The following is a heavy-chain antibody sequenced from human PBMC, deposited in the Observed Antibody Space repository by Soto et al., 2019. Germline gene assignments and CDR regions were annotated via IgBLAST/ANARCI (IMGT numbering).Heavy chain of an antibody. J-gene: IGHJ4*02. CDR3: ARGIHYGSARCYFDY. Sequence: TSETLSLTCTVSGGSVSSGSYYWSGIRQPPGKGLEWIGYIYYSGSTNYNPSLKSRVTISVDTSKNQFSLKLSSVTAADTAVYYCARGIHYGSARCYFDYWGQGTLVTVSS. D-gene: IGHD3-10*01. CDR2: IYYSGST. CDR1: GGSVSSGSYY. V-gene: IGHV4-61*01.